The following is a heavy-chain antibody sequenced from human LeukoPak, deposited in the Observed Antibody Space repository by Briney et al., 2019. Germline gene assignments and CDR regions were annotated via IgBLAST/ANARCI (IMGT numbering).Heavy chain of an antibody. CDR2: ISYDGSNK. CDR1: GFTFSSYA. CDR3: AREHYFYHMDG. J-gene: IGHJ6*03. Sequence: GRSLRLSCAASGFTFSSYAMHWVRQAPGKGLEWVAVISYDGSNKYYADSVKGRFTISRDNSKNTLYLQMNSLRAEDTAVYYCAREHYFYHMDGWGEGTTVTVSS. V-gene: IGHV3-30*04.